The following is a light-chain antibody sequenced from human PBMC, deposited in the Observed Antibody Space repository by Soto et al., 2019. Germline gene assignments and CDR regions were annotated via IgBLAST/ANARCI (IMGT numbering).Light chain of an antibody. CDR3: AAWDDRLNAPFYV. V-gene: IGLV1-44*01. J-gene: IGLJ1*01. CDR1: SSNIGSNT. CDR2: SNN. Sequence: QSVLTQPPSASGTPGQRVTISCSGSSSNIGSNTVNWYQQLPGTAPKLLIYSNNQRPSGVPDRFSGSKSGTSASLAISGLQSEDDAYYYCAAWDDRLNAPFYVFGTGTKVTVL.